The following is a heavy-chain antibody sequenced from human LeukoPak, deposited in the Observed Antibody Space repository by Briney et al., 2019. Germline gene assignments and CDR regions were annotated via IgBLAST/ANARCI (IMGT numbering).Heavy chain of an antibody. J-gene: IGHJ4*02. CDR1: GGSISSYY. CDR2: IYTSGST. Sequence: SETLSLTCTVSGGSISSYYWSWIRQPAGKGLEWIGRIYTSGSTNYNPSLKSRVTMSVDTSKNQFSLKLSSVTAADTAVYYCPRDDLGNYYDSSGYYYVWGQGTLVTVSS. D-gene: IGHD3-22*01. CDR3: PRDDLGNYYDSSGYYYV. V-gene: IGHV4-4*07.